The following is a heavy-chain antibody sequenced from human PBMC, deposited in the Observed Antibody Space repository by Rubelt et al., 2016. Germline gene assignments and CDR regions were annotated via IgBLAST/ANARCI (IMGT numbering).Heavy chain of an antibody. CDR2: IYSGGSA. D-gene: IGHD3-10*01. Sequence: EVQLVESGGSLIQPGGSLRLSCAASGFTVSSNHMSWVRQAPGNGLEWVSVIYSGGSAFYADSVQGRFTISRDNSQNTLYRQMNSLRSEDTAVYYCASMAPNKTPTGYWGQGTLVSVSS. CDR1: GFTVSSNH. J-gene: IGHJ4*02. V-gene: IGHV3-53*01. CDR3: ASMAPNKTPTGY.